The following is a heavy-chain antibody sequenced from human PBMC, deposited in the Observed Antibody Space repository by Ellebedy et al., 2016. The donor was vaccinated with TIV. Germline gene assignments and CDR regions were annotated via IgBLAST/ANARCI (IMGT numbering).Heavy chain of an antibody. CDR1: GYTFATYD. Sequence: AASVKVSCKASGYTFATYDVTWVRQATGQGLEWMGWMSPDTGKTGCAQKFQGRVTMTRNTSISTAYMELSSLRSEDTAVYYCARGFDGSGSYYYNGMDVWGQGTRVTVSS. D-gene: IGHD3-10*01. CDR2: MSPDTGKT. CDR3: ARGFDGSGSYYYNGMDV. J-gene: IGHJ6*02. V-gene: IGHV1-8*02.